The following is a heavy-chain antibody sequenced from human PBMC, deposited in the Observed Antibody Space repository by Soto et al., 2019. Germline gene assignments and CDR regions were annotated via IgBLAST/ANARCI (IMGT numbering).Heavy chain of an antibody. J-gene: IGHJ6*02. V-gene: IGHV1-69*01. CDR1: GGTFSSYA. CDR3: ARDWGYCTNGVCYTGGDYYYYGMDV. Sequence: QVQLVQSGAEVKKPGSSVKVSCKASGGTFSSYAISWVRQAPGQGLEWMGGIIPIFGTANYAQKFQGRVTITEEESTTTAYMELSSLRSEDTAVYYCARDWGYCTNGVCYTGGDYYYYGMDVWGQGTTVTVSS. D-gene: IGHD2-8*01. CDR2: IIPIFGTA.